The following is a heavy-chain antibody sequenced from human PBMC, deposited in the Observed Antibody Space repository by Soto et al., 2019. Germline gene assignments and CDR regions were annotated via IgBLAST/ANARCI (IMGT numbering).Heavy chain of an antibody. J-gene: IGHJ6*02. CDR3: ARPTVTTRYYYYYYGMDV. D-gene: IGHD4-17*01. V-gene: IGHV1-69*13. CDR1: GGTFSSYA. Sequence: SVKVSCKASGGTFSSYAISWVRQAPGQGLEWMGGIIPIFGTANYAQKFQGRVTITADESTSTAYMELSSLRSEDTAVYYCARPTVTTRYYYYYYGMDVWGQGTTVTVSS. CDR2: IIPIFGTA.